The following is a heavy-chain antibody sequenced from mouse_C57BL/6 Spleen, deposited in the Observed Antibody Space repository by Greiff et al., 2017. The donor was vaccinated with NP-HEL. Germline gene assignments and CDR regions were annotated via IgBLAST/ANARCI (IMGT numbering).Heavy chain of an antibody. D-gene: IGHD3-2*02. Sequence: VQVVESGAELAKPGASVKLSCKASGYTFTSYWMHWVKQRPGQGLEWIGYINPSSGYTKYNQKFKDKATLTADKSSSTAYMQLSSLTYEDSAVYYCAKTAQATGWFAYWGQGTLVTVSA. J-gene: IGHJ3*01. CDR1: GYTFTSYW. V-gene: IGHV1-7*01. CDR2: INPSSGYT. CDR3: AKTAQATGWFAY.